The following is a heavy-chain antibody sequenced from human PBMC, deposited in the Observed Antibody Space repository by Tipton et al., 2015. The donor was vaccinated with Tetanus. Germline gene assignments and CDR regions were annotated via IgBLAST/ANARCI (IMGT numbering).Heavy chain of an antibody. CDR1: GFTFNIYT. CDR3: CRSSPLVAPLDY. D-gene: IGHD2-15*01. Sequence: SLRLSCAASGFTFNIYTMCWVRQAPGKRLEWVAAISGSGGSTYYLDSMKGRFTISRDSPRNTVSLQMNSLRAEDMAVYYCCRSSPLVAPLDYWGQGTLVTVSS. V-gene: IGHV3-23*01. J-gene: IGHJ4*02. CDR2: ISGSGGST.